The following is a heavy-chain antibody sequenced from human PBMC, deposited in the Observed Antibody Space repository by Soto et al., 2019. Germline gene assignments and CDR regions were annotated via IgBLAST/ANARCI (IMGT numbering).Heavy chain of an antibody. J-gene: IGHJ5*02. CDR3: ARHEEWIQLEWFDP. V-gene: IGHV4-39*01. CDR1: GGSISISSYY. D-gene: IGHD5-18*01. Sequence: QLQLQESGPGLVKPSETLSLTCTVSGGSISISSYYWGWIRQPPGKGLEWIGSIYYSGSTYYNPSLKSRVTISVDTSKNQFSLKLSSVTAADTAVYYCARHEEWIQLEWFDPWGQGTLVTVSS. CDR2: IYYSGST.